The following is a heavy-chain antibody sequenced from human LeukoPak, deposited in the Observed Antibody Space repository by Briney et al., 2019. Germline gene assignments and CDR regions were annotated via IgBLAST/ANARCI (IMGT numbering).Heavy chain of an antibody. CDR1: GYSISSGYY. V-gene: IGHV4-38-2*01. CDR2: IYHSGST. D-gene: IGHD2-2*01. J-gene: IGHJ5*02. CDR3: ARHLGYCSSTSCPARSNWFEP. Sequence: PSETLSLTSAVSGYSISSGYYWGWIRQPPGKGLEWIGSIYHSGSTYYNPSLKSRVTISVDTSKNQFSLKLSSVTAADTAVYYCARHLGYCSSTSCPARSNWFEPWGQGTLVTVSS.